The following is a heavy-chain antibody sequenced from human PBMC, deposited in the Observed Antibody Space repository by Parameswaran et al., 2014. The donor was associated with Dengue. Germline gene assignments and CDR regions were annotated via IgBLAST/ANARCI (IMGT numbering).Heavy chain of an antibody. D-gene: IGHD3-3*01. CDR3: ARGSVFGVVIIKRELDY. Sequence: SETLSLTCAVYGGSFSGYYWSWIRQPPGKGLEWIGEINHSGSTNYNPSLKSRVTISVDTSKNQFSLKLSSVTAADTAVYYCARGSVFGVVIIKRELDYWGQGTLVTVSS. CDR1: GGSFSGYY. J-gene: IGHJ4*02. V-gene: IGHV4-34*01. CDR2: INHSGST.